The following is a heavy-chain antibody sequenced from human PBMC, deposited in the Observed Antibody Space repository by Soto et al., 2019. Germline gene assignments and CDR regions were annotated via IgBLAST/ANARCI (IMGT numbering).Heavy chain of an antibody. D-gene: IGHD3-10*01. Sequence: EVQLVESGGGLVQAGGSLRLSCAASGFTFSSYWMHWARQAPGKGLVWVSRIKSEGTSTTYVYSVKGRVTISRDNAESTLFLQMNSLSAEDTAVYYCARGHILRGGCLEYWGEGALVTVSS. CDR1: GFTFSSYW. CDR3: ARGHILRGGCLEY. V-gene: IGHV3-74*01. CDR2: IKSEGTST. J-gene: IGHJ4*02.